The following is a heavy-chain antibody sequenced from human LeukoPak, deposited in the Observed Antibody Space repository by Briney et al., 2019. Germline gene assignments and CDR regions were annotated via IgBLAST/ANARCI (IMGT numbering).Heavy chain of an antibody. CDR3: ARVLNYGDFYYMDV. Sequence: PGGSLRLSCAASGFTFSSYGMHWVRQAPGKGLEWVAFIRYDGSNKYYADSVKGRFTISRDNSKNSLYLQMNSLRAEDTALYYCARVLNYGDFYYMDVWGKGTTVTVSS. J-gene: IGHJ6*03. V-gene: IGHV3-30*02. D-gene: IGHD4-17*01. CDR1: GFTFSSYG. CDR2: IRYDGSNK.